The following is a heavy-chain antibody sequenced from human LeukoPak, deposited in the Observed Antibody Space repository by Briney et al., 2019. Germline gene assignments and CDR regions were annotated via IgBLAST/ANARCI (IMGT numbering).Heavy chain of an antibody. CDR2: TYYRSKWYN. D-gene: IGHD6-19*01. J-gene: IGHJ4*02. Sequence: SQTLSLTCAISGDSVSSNSAAWNWIRQSPSKGLEWLGRTYYRSKWYNDYAVSVKSRITINPDTSKNQFSLQLNSVTPEDTAVYYCARETPSPTGYSSGPVDYWGQGTLVTVSS. V-gene: IGHV6-1*01. CDR3: ARETPSPTGYSSGPVDY. CDR1: GDSVSSNSAA.